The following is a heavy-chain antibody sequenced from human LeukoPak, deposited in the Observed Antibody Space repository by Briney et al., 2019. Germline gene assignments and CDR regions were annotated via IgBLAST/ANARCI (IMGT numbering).Heavy chain of an antibody. CDR3: ATPGIAVAGTPFDY. J-gene: IGHJ4*02. D-gene: IGHD6-19*01. V-gene: IGHV4-34*01. CDR2: INHSGST. Sequence: SETLSLTCAVYGGSFSGYYRSWIRQPPGKGLEWIGEINHSGSTNYNPSLKSRVTISVDTSKNQFSLKLSSVTAADTAVYYCATPGIAVAGTPFDYWGQGTLVTVSS. CDR1: GGSFSGYY.